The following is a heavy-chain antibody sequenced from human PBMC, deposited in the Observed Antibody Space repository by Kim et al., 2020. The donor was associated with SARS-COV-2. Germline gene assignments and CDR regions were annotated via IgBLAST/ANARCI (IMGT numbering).Heavy chain of an antibody. Sequence: GGSLRLSCVASGLTFSFYAMNWVRQAPGEGLDWVALVCDSGGATYYADSVKGRFTISRDNSKNILYLQMLGLRANDTAVYYCARNDHGGAAVDWGLLDS. CDR1: GLTFSFYA. CDR3: ARNDHGGAAVDWGLLDS. J-gene: IGHJ5*01. V-gene: IGHV3-23*01. D-gene: IGHD4-17*01. CDR2: VCDSGGAT.